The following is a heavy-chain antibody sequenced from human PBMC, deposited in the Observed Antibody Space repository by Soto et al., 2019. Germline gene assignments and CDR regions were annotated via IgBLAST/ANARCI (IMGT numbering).Heavy chain of an antibody. CDR2: INAGNGNT. CDR3: ARGNGRSGSYSY. Sequence: QVQLVQSGAEVKKPGASVKVSCKASGYTFTSYAMHWVRQAPGQRLEWMGWINAGNGNTKYSQKFQGRVTTTRDTTASTADMELSSLRSEDTAVYYCARGNGRSGSYSYWGQGPLVTVSS. D-gene: IGHD1-26*01. J-gene: IGHJ4*02. CDR1: GYTFTSYA. V-gene: IGHV1-3*01.